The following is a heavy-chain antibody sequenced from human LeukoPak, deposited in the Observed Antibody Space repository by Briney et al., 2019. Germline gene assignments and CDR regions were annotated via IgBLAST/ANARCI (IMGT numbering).Heavy chain of an antibody. CDR3: ARVSEYYYFDY. V-gene: IGHV1-2*02. D-gene: IGHD2/OR15-2a*01. CDR1: GYTFTGYF. CDR2: INPNSGGT. J-gene: IGHJ4*02. Sequence: ASVKVSCKASGYTFTGYFMHWVRQAPGQGPEWMGWINPNSGGTNYAQKFQGRVIMTRDTSISTAYMELSRLRSDDTAVYYCARVSEYYYFDYWGQGALVTVSS.